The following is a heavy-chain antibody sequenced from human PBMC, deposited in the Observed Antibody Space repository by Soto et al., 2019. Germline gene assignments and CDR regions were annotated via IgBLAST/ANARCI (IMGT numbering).Heavy chain of an antibody. Sequence: EVQLVESGGGLVKPGGSLRLSCAASGFTFSNAGMSWVRQAPGKGLEWVGRIKSKTDGGTTDYAAPVKGRFTISRDDSKNTLYLQMNSLKTEDTAVYYCTTTPPGDWNDVDWGQGTLVTVSS. CDR3: TTTPPGDWNDVD. J-gene: IGHJ4*02. D-gene: IGHD1-1*01. CDR1: GFTFSNAG. V-gene: IGHV3-15*01. CDR2: IKSKTDGGTT.